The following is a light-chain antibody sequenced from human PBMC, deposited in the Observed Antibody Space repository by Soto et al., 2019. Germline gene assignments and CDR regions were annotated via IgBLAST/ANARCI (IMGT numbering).Light chain of an antibody. CDR3: NSYTSASFYV. J-gene: IGLJ1*01. CDR1: TSDIAGYNY. CDR2: EVT. Sequence: QSVLAHPASVSWSPGHSITISCTGTTSDIAGYNYVSWYQQHPGKAPKLLIYEVTSRASGVSHRFSGSKSGNTASLTISGLQAEEEAEYYCNSYTSASFYVFGTGTKVNVL. V-gene: IGLV2-14*01.